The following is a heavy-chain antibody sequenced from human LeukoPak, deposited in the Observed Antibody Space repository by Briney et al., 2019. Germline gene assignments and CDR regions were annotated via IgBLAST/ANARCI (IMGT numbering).Heavy chain of an antibody. J-gene: IGHJ4*02. Sequence: SETLSLTCTVSGGSISSYYWTWIRQPPGKGLEWIGYIYYSGSTNYNPSLKSRVTISVDTSKNQLSLKLTSVTAADTAVYYCARGVNSGYFDYCGQGTLVTVSS. D-gene: IGHD1-26*01. CDR2: IYYSGST. V-gene: IGHV4-59*01. CDR3: ARGVNSGYFDY. CDR1: GGSISSYY.